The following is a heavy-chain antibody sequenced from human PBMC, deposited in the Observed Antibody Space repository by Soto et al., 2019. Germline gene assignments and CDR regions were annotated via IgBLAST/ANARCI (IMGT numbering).Heavy chain of an antibody. D-gene: IGHD1-1*01. Sequence: ELQLVASGGGLVQPGGSLRLSCAACGFTVSNNCVRWVRQAPGKGLEWVSLIFSNGDTRYADSVKGRFTISRDSSSNTLYLQMNSLRDEDTAVYYCARDGTYNWVGGQGIHVTVSS. CDR3: ARDGTYNWV. V-gene: IGHV3-66*01. CDR2: IFSNGDT. J-gene: IGHJ4*02. CDR1: GFTVSNNC.